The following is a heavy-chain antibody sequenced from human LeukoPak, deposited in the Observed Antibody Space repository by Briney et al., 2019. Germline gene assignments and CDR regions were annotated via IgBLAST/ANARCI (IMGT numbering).Heavy chain of an antibody. J-gene: IGHJ3*02. D-gene: IGHD3-22*01. Sequence: RWASVKVSCKASGYTFTGYYMHWVRQAPGQGLEWMGWINPNSGGTNYAQKFQGRVTMTRDTSISTAYMELSRLRSDDTAVYYCGARYYYDSSGYLHDAFDIWGQGTMVTVSS. CDR1: GYTFTGYY. CDR2: INPNSGGT. CDR3: GARYYYDSSGYLHDAFDI. V-gene: IGHV1-2*02.